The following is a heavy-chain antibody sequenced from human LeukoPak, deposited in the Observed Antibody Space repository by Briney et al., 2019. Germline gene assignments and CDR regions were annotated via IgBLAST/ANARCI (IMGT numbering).Heavy chain of an antibody. CDR1: GFTFSSYG. J-gene: IGHJ4*02. Sequence: PGGSLRLSCAASGFTFSSYGMSWVRQAPGKGLECVAAITGSDGTTYYADSVKGRFTISRDNSKNTLYLQMNSLRADDTAIYYCAKAFGSSGYYQLPIDFWGQGTLVTVSS. D-gene: IGHD3-22*01. CDR2: ITGSDGTT. V-gene: IGHV3-23*01. CDR3: AKAFGSSGYYQLPIDF.